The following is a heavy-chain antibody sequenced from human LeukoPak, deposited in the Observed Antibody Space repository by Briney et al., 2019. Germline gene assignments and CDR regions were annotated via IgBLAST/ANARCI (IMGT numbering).Heavy chain of an antibody. CDR2: ISAYNGNT. V-gene: IGHV1-18*01. Sequence: ASVKVSCKASGYTFTSYGISWVRQAPGQGLEWMGWISAYNGNTNYAQKLQGRVTMTTDTSTSTAYMELRSLRSDDTAVYYCARESGYSSSLLYYYYMDVWGKGTTVTVSS. CDR1: GYTFTSYG. D-gene: IGHD6-6*01. J-gene: IGHJ6*03. CDR3: ARESGYSSSLLYYYYMDV.